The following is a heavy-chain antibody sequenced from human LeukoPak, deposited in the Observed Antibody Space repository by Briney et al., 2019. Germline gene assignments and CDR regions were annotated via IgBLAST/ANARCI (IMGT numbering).Heavy chain of an antibody. CDR2: ISYDGITE. CDR3: ARDMNGGNWVGFVG. D-gene: IGHD4-23*01. V-gene: IGHV3-30*04. Sequence: GGSLRLSCAASGFAFSSYAMHWVRQAPGKGLEWVAIISYDGITESYSDSVKGRFTISRDNFKNTLYLQMNSLRAEDTAVYYCARDMNGGNWVGFVGWGQGTLVTVSS. CDR1: GFAFSSYA. J-gene: IGHJ4*02.